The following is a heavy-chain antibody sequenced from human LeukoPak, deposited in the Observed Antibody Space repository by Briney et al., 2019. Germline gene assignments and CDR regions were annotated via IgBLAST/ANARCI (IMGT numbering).Heavy chain of an antibody. D-gene: IGHD3-22*01. CDR2: IGSSGRTI. CDR1: GGSISSSSYY. CDR3: AREVPPLIGYYDSSGYFDY. J-gene: IGHJ4*02. Sequence: LSLTCTVSGGSISSSSYYWGWIRQAPGKGLEWVSHIGSSGRTIYYADSVKGRFTISRDNAKNSLYLQVNSLRAEDTAVYYCAREVPPLIGYYDSSGYFDYWGQGTPVTVSS. V-gene: IGHV3-11*01.